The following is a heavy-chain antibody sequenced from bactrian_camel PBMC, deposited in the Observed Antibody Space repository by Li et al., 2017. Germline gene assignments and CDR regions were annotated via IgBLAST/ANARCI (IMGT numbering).Heavy chain of an antibody. D-gene: IGHD4*01. J-gene: IGHJ6*01. CDR2: IDSYSKT. CDR1: AHIHNYC. V-gene: IGHV3-2*01. CDR3: AADGRLRGACDNADFGY. Sequence: HVQLVESGGGSVQAGGALRLSCSVSAHIHNYCLAWFRQAPGKEREEVARIDSYSKTTYATSLKGRFRISKDNSKDTLSLLMNSLEPEDTAIYYCAADGRLRGACDNADFGYWGQGTQVTVS.